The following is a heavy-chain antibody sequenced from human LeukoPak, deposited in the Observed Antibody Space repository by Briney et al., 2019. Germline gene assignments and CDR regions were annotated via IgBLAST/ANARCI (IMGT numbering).Heavy chain of an antibody. V-gene: IGHV1-2*02. Sequence: GASVKVSCTASGYTFTGYYMHWVRQAPGQGLEWMGWINPNSGGTNYAQKFQGRVTMTRDPSISTAYMELSRLRSDDTAVYYCARVGDCSGGSCYDWFDPWGQGTLVTVSS. CDR3: ARVGDCSGGSCYDWFDP. CDR2: INPNSGGT. CDR1: GYTFTGYY. D-gene: IGHD2-15*01. J-gene: IGHJ5*02.